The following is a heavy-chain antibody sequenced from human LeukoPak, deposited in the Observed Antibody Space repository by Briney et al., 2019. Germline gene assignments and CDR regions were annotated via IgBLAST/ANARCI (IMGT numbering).Heavy chain of an antibody. CDR2: INPSGGST. CDR1: GYTFTSYY. V-gene: IGHV1-46*01. CDR3: ARVYGDYVY. D-gene: IGHD4-17*01. Sequence: ASVKLSCKASGYTFTSYYMHWMRQAPGQGLEWMGIINPSGGSTSYAQKFQGRVTMTRDMSTSTVYMELSSLRSEDTAVYYCARVYGDYVYWGQGTLVTVSS. J-gene: IGHJ4*02.